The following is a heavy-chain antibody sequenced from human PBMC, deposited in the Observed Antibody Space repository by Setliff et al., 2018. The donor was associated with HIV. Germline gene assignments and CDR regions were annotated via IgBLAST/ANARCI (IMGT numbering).Heavy chain of an antibody. V-gene: IGHV3-23*01. CDR2: ILSTGERT. CDR3: AKELAASGLGYFDS. CDR1: GFTFSNYA. J-gene: IGHJ4*02. D-gene: IGHD3-22*01. Sequence: PGGSLRLSCAASGFTFSNYAMSWVRQAPGEGLEWVSAILSTGERTFYADSVKGRFTISRDNSKNTVYLQMNSLRAEDTAEYYCAKELAASGLGYFDSWGPGTLVTVFS.